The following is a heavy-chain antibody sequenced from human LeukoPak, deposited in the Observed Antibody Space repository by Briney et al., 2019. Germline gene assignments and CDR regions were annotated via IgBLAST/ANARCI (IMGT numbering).Heavy chain of an antibody. V-gene: IGHV4-34*01. J-gene: IGHJ5*02. CDR2: IHYSGST. CDR3: ARDILFSGSYSS. Sequence: SETLSLTCAVYGGSFSGYYWAWIRQPPGKGLEWIGSIHYSGSTYYNPSLQSRVTISIDTSKNQFSLKLTSVTATDTAVYYCARDILFSGSYSSWGQGTLVTVSA. CDR1: GGSFSGYY. D-gene: IGHD3-10*01.